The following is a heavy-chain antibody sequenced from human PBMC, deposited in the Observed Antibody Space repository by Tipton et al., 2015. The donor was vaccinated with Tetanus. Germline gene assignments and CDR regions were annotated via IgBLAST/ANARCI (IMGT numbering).Heavy chain of an antibody. V-gene: IGHV3-33*01. CDR3: AREADCSGGGCFSGDFDN. D-gene: IGHD2-15*01. CDR2: SWYDGTDK. Sequence: CAASGFIFSSYGIHWVRQAPGKGLEWLAVSWYDGTDKYYADSVKGRFTISRDNSKNTLYLQMNSLRAEDTALYYCAREADCSGGGCFSGDFDNWGQGTQVTVSS. CDR1: GFIFSSYG. J-gene: IGHJ4*02.